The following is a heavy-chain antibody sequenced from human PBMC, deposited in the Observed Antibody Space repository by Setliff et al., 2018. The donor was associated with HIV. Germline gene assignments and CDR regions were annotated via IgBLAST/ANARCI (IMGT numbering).Heavy chain of an antibody. Sequence: SETLSLTCAVYGGSFSSYYWSWIRQPPGKGPEWIGEINHSGSTNYNPSLKSRVTISLDTSKNQFSLSLSSVTASDTALYYCARSQETSVAATEIWGQGTMVTVSS. J-gene: IGHJ3*02. CDR1: GGSFSSYY. CDR3: ARSQETSVAATEI. V-gene: IGHV4-34*01. CDR2: INHSGST.